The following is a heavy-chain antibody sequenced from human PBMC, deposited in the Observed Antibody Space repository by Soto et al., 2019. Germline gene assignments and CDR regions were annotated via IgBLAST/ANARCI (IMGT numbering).Heavy chain of an antibody. CDR3: ARMPRPMAIYYFGY. Sequence: EVQLVESGGGLVQPGGSLRLSCAASGFTVSSNYMTWVRQAPGKGLEWVSVIYSGGSTYYADSMKGRFTISRQNSKNTLYLQMNSLRAEDTAVYYCARMPRPMAIYYFGYWGQGTLVTVSS. CDR2: IYSGGST. D-gene: IGHD2-21*01. V-gene: IGHV3-53*04. J-gene: IGHJ4*02. CDR1: GFTVSSNY.